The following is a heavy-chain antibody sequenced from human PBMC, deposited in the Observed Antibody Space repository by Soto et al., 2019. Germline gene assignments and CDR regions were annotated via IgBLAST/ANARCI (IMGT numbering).Heavy chain of an antibody. CDR3: AKDSDYGDPFNWFDP. CDR1: GFTFDDYA. V-gene: IGHV3-9*01. J-gene: IGHJ5*02. Sequence: PGGYLRLSCAASGFTFDDYAMHWVRQAPGEGLEWVSGISWNSGSIGYADSVKGRFTISRDNAKNSLYLQMNSLRAEDTALYYCAKDSDYGDPFNWFDPWGQGTLVTVSS. D-gene: IGHD4-17*01. CDR2: ISWNSGSI.